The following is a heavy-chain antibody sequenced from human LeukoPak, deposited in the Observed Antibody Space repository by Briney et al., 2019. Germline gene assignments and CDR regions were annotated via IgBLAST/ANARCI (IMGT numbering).Heavy chain of an antibody. J-gene: IGHJ4*01. Sequence: PGGSLRLSCAASGFTFHDYYMSWIRQAPGKGLEWVSYISSSAITTYYADSVKGRFTISRDNTKKSLYLQLTSLRAEDTAVYYCARANNWNYPYYFDYWGHGTLVTVSS. CDR3: ARANNWNYPYYFDY. CDR1: GFTFHDYY. D-gene: IGHD1-7*01. V-gene: IGHV3-11*01. CDR2: ISSSAITT.